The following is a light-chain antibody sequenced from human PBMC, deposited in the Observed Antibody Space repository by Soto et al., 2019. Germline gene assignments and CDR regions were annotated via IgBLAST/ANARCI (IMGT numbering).Light chain of an antibody. CDR2: GAS. CDR3: QQYGSSPPIT. Sequence: EIVLTQSPGTLSLSPGERATLSCRASQSVSSSYLAWYQQKPGQAPRLLIYGASSRATSIPDRFSVSGFGTDFTLTISRLEHEHFAVYYCQQYGSSPPITFGQGTRLEIK. V-gene: IGKV3-20*01. J-gene: IGKJ5*01. CDR1: QSVSSSY.